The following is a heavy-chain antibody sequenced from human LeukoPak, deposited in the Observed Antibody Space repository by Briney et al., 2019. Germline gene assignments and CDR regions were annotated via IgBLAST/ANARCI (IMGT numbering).Heavy chain of an antibody. D-gene: IGHD4-17*01. V-gene: IGHV1-8*02. Sequence: ASVKVSCKASGYTFTSYGISWVRQAPGQGLEWMGWMNPNSGNTGYAQKFQGRVTMTRNTSISNAYMELSSLRSEDTDVSYCERAMTTVTEFDYCGQGTLVTVSS. CDR2: MNPNSGNT. J-gene: IGHJ4*02. CDR3: ERAMTTVTEFDY. CDR1: GYTFTSYG.